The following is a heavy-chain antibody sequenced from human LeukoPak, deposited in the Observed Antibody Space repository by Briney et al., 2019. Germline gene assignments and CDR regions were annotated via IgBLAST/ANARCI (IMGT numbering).Heavy chain of an antibody. V-gene: IGHV5-51*01. Sequence: GESLKISCKGSGYSFSSQWIGWVRQVPGKGLEWMGLIYHGASDTRYSPSFQGQVTISADKSIYTAYLQWSRLEASDTAMYYCPRHLQYGSGGHYFYFGGQGTLVTVS. D-gene: IGHD6-19*01. CDR3: PRHLQYGSGGHYFYF. CDR1: GYSFSSQW. J-gene: IGHJ4*02. CDR2: IYHGASDT.